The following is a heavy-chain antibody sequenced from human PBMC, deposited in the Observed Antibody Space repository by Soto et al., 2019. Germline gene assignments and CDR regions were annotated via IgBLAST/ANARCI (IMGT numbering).Heavy chain of an antibody. CDR2: IYYSGST. CDR1: GGSISSGGYY. V-gene: IGHV4-31*03. CDR3: ARVSRHRISLTEAFDI. D-gene: IGHD3-3*02. Sequence: PSETLSLTCTVSGGSISSGGYYWSWIRQHPGKGLEWIGYIYYSGSTYYNPSLKSRVTISVDTSKNQFSLKLSSVTAADTAVYYCARVSRHRISLTEAFDIWGQGTMVTVSS. J-gene: IGHJ3*02.